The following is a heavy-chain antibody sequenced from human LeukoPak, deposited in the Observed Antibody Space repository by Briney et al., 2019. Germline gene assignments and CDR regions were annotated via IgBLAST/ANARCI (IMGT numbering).Heavy chain of an antibody. D-gene: IGHD5-18*01. V-gene: IGHV1-46*01. J-gene: IGHJ5*02. CDR1: GYTFTSYG. CDR3: ARDSYGYNWFDP. Sequence: ASVKVSCKASGYTFTSYGISWVRQAPGQGLEWMGIINPSGGSTSYAQKFQGRVTMTRDTSTSTVYMELSSLRSEDTAVYYCARDSYGYNWFDPWGQGTLVTVSS. CDR2: INPSGGST.